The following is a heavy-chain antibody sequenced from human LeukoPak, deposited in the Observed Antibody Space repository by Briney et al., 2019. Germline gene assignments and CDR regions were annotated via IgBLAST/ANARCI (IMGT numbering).Heavy chain of an antibody. J-gene: IGHJ6*03. CDR3: ATPLDLDYGGNTPSYYYYMDV. V-gene: IGHV1-69*05. Sequence: ASVKVSCKASGGTFSSYAISWVRQAPGQGLEWMGGIIPIFGTANCAQKFQGRVTITTDESTSTAYMELSSLRSEDTAVYYCATPLDLDYGGNTPSYYYYMDVWGKGTTVTVSS. CDR1: GGTFSSYA. D-gene: IGHD4-23*01. CDR2: IIPIFGTA.